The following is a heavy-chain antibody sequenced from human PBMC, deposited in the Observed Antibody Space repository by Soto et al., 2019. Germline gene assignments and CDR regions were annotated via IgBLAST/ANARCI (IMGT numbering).Heavy chain of an antibody. V-gene: IGHV3-30-3*01. CDR2: ISYDGSNK. CDR3: ASTVAGPYYFDY. Sequence: GGSLRLSCAASGFTFSSYAMHWVRQAPGKGLEWVAVISYDGSNKYYADSVKGRFTISRDNSKNTLYLQMNSLRAEDTAVYYCASTVAGPYYFDYWGQGTLVTVSS. CDR1: GFTFSSYA. J-gene: IGHJ4*02. D-gene: IGHD6-19*01.